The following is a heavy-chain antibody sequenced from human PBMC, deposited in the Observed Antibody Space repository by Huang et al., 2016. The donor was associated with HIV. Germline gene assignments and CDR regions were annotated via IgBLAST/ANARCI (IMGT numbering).Heavy chain of an antibody. CDR3: AKEEAGRFGAFDI. Sequence: QLQLVESGGGVVQPGGSLRLFCVASGFDFRSHDMHWVRQAPGKGREWITFIGYGGKNKPDGDSVTGRFTISRDNAKNTLYLQMNSLRPEDTAVYYCAKEEAGRFGAFDIWGQGTMVTVSS. CDR1: GFDFRSHD. D-gene: IGHD3-10*01. V-gene: IGHV3-30*02. J-gene: IGHJ3*02. CDR2: IGYGGKNK.